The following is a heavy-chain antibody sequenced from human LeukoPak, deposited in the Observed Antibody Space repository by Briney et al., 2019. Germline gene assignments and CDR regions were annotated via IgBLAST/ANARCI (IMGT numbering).Heavy chain of an antibody. J-gene: IGHJ4*02. CDR3: ASYDILTGPYYFDY. CDR2: ISSSSSTI. CDR1: GFTFSSYS. V-gene: IGHV3-48*04. Sequence: AGGSLRLSCAASGFTFSSYSMNWVRQAPGKGLEWVSYISSSSSTIYYADSVKGRFTISRDNAKNSLYLQMNSLRAEDTAVYYCASYDILTGPYYFDYWGQGTLVTVSS. D-gene: IGHD3-9*01.